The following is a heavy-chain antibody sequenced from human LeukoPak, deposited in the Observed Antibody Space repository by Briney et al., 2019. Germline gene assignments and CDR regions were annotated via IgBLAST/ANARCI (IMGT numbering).Heavy chain of an antibody. V-gene: IGHV1-8*01. Sequence: ASVKVSCKASGYTFTSYDISWVRQATGQGLEWMGWLNPRNGNTGSAEKFQGRVTVTRDTSISTVYMELISLRSDDTAVYYCATGAHVRVLEWLGDWGQGTLVTVSS. J-gene: IGHJ4*02. CDR3: ATGAHVRVLEWLGD. CDR2: LNPRNGNT. D-gene: IGHD3-3*01. CDR1: GYTFTSYD.